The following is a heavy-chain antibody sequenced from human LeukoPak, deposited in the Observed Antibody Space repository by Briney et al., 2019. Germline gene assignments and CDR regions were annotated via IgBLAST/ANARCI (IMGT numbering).Heavy chain of an antibody. Sequence: GGSLRLSCAASGFTFSNYEMNWVRQAPGKGPEWVSYIRNSGSTTYYADSVKGRFTVSRDNAKNALYLQMNSLRAEDTAVYYCARTQRFGDYNLDYWGQGTLVTVPS. CDR3: ARTQRFGDYNLDY. CDR2: IRNSGSTT. CDR1: GFTFSNYE. V-gene: IGHV3-48*03. J-gene: IGHJ4*02. D-gene: IGHD4-17*01.